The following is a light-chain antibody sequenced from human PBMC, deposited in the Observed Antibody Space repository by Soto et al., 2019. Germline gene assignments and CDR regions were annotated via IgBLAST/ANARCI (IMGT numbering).Light chain of an antibody. CDR3: HQHGSSSWT. J-gene: IGKJ1*01. V-gene: IGKV3-20*01. CDR1: ESLSSSY. CDR2: AAS. Sequence: EIVLRQSPGTLSLSPGDRATLSCRASESLSSSYLAWYQVKPGQAPSLLIYAASYRATDIPHRFSGSGSGTDFTLTIFRLEPEDFAVYFCHQHGSSSWTFGQGTRLEI.